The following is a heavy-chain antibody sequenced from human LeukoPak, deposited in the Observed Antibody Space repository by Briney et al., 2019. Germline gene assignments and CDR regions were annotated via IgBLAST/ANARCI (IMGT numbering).Heavy chain of an antibody. CDR3: ARTQTFGGVIVN. V-gene: IGHV4-59*01. CDR2: IYYSGST. CDR1: GGSISSYY. J-gene: IGHJ4*02. D-gene: IGHD3-16*02. Sequence: SETLSLTCTVSGGSISSYYWSWTRQPPGKGLEWIGYIYYSGSTNYNPSLKSRVTISVDTSKNQFSLKLGSVTAADTAVYYCARTQTFGGVIVNWGQGTLVTVSS.